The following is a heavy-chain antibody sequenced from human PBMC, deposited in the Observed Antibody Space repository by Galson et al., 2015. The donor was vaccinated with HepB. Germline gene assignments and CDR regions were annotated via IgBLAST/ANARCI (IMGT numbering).Heavy chain of an antibody. D-gene: IGHD2-15*01. CDR2: ISGSGLDS. CDR1: GLTFRTYA. Sequence: SLRLSCAASGLTFRTYAMSWVRQVPGRGLEWVSVISGSGLDSFHADSVKGRFTISRDNSKSTLYLQMNSLRAEDTAIYYCAKDFCRADNCDPFDYWGQGTLVTVSS. V-gene: IGHV3-23*01. J-gene: IGHJ4*02. CDR3: AKDFCRADNCDPFDY.